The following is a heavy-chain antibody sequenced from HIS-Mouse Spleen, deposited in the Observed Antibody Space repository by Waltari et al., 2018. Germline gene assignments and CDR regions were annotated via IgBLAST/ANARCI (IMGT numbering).Heavy chain of an antibody. CDR3: AREIPYSSSWYDWYFDL. CDR2: IYYSGST. CDR1: GCSLSSSSYY. Sequence: QLQLQESGPGLVKPSETLSLPCTVSGCSLSSSSYYCGWIRQPPGKGLEWIGSIYYSGSTYYNPSLKSRVTISVDTSKNQFSLKLSSVTAADTAVYYCAREIPYSSSWYDWYFDLWGRGTLVTVSS. D-gene: IGHD6-13*01. J-gene: IGHJ2*01. V-gene: IGHV4-39*07.